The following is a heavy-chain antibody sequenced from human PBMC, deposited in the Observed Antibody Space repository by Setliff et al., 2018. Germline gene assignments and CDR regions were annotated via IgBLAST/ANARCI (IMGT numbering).Heavy chain of an antibody. Sequence: SETLSLTCAASGGTFSDYYWTWIRQPPGKGLEWIGEINHSGSSNYNPSLKSRVTISVDTSKNQFSLKLNAVTAADTAVYYCARDGGDGYGVDAYAGGGFDIWGQGTMVTVSS. V-gene: IGHV4-34*01. CDR3: ARDGGDGYGVDAYAGGGFDI. CDR2: INHSGSS. J-gene: IGHJ3*02. D-gene: IGHD4-17*01. CDR1: GGTFSDYY.